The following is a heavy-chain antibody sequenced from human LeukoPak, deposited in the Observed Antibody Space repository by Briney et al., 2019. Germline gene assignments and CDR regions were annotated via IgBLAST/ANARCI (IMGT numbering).Heavy chain of an antibody. J-gene: IGHJ4*02. Sequence: SETLSLTCTVSGGSISSHYWSWIRQPPGKGLEWIGYIYYSGSTNYNPSLKSRATISVDTSKNQFSLKLSSVTAADTAVYYCASYSNYEDYWGQGTLVTVSS. CDR3: ASYSNYEDY. D-gene: IGHD4-11*01. V-gene: IGHV4-59*11. CDR1: GGSISSHY. CDR2: IYYSGST.